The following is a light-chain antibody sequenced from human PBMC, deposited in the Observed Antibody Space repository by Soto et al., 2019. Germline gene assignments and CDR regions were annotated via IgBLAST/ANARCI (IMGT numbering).Light chain of an antibody. CDR3: QQYNNWPSWT. V-gene: IGKV3-15*01. Sequence: EIVMTQSPATLSVSPGERATLSCRASQSVSSNLAWYQQKPGQAPRLLIYGASTRATGIPARFSGSGXXTXXXXTISSLQSEDFAVYYCQQYNNWPSWTFGQGTKVEIK. J-gene: IGKJ1*01. CDR1: QSVSSN. CDR2: GAS.